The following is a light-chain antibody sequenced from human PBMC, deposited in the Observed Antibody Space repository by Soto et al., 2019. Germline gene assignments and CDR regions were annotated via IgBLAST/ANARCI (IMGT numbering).Light chain of an antibody. CDR1: ESVDIN. CDR2: GAS. V-gene: IGKV3-15*01. CDR3: QQYKNWPRT. J-gene: IGKJ1*01. Sequence: EIVLTQSPATLSVSPGERVTLSCGASESVDINLAWYQQKPGQAPRLLIYGASTRATDMPGTFSGRGSGTEFTLTISRLQSEDFAVYYCQQYKNWPRTFGQGTKVDNK.